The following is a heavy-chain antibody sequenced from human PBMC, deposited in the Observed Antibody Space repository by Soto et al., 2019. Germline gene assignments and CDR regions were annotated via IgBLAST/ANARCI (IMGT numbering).Heavy chain of an antibody. V-gene: IGHV1-18*01. D-gene: IGHD3-22*01. Sequence: ASVKVSCKASGCTFTSDGISWVRKAHGQGLEWMGWISAYNGNTSYAQKLQGRVTMTTDTSTSTAYMELRSLRSDDTAVYYCARDGSYYYDSSAINWFDPWGQGTLVTVSS. CDR3: ARDGSYYYDSSAINWFDP. CDR1: GCTFTSDG. CDR2: ISAYNGNT. J-gene: IGHJ5*02.